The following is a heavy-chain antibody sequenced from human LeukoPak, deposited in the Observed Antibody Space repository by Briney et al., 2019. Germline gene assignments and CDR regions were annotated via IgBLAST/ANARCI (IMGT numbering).Heavy chain of an antibody. D-gene: IGHD5-12*01. CDR2: SDPEDGET. Sequence: ASVKVSCKVSGYTLTELSMHWVRQAPGKGLEWMGGSDPEDGETIYAQKFQGRVTMTEDTSTDTAYMEPSSLRSEDTAVYYCATLSRVATIDYFDYWGQGTLVTVSS. J-gene: IGHJ4*02. CDR3: ATLSRVATIDYFDY. V-gene: IGHV1-24*01. CDR1: GYTLTELS.